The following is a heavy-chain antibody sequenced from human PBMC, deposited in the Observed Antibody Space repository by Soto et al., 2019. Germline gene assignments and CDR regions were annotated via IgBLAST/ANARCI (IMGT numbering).Heavy chain of an antibody. V-gene: IGHV4-59*08. Sequence: QVQLQESGPGLVKPSETLSLTCNVSGGSISPYYWAWIRQPPGKGLEWVGYIYYGGTTSSNPSLKSRVTISLETSKSQFSLRLRSVTAADTAVYYCARLGRYCQSLDPWGPGTLVTVSS. CDR2: IYYGGTT. CDR3: ARLGRYCQSLDP. J-gene: IGHJ5*02. CDR1: GGSISPYY. D-gene: IGHD2-15*01.